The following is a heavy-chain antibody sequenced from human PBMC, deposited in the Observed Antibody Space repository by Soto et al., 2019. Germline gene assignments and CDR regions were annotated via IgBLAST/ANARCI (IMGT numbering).Heavy chain of an antibody. V-gene: IGHV4-31*03. D-gene: IGHD2-15*01. J-gene: IGHJ6*02. CDR2: IYYSGST. CDR1: CGSSSSGGYY. Sequence: SETLSLTCTVSCGSSSSGGYYWSWIRQQPGKGMEYIGYIYYSGSTYYNPSLKSRVTISVDTAKNQFSRKLSSVTAADTAVYYCARDRCSVGSCLYGMDVWGQGTTVTVSS. CDR3: ARDRCSVGSCLYGMDV.